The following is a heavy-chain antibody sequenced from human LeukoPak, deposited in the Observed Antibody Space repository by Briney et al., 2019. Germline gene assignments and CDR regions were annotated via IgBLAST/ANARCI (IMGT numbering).Heavy chain of an antibody. Sequence: SETLSLTCAVYGGSFSGYYWSWIRQPPGKGLEWIGEINHSGSTNYNPSLKSRVTISVDTSKNQFSLKRSSVTAADTAVYYCARLVCGGDCYSDYWGQGTLVTVSS. CDR3: ARLVCGGDCYSDY. D-gene: IGHD2-21*02. J-gene: IGHJ4*02. CDR1: GGSFSGYY. CDR2: INHSGST. V-gene: IGHV4-34*01.